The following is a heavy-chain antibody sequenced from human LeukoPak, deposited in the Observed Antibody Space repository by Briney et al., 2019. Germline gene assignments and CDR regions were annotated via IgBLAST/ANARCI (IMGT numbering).Heavy chain of an antibody. V-gene: IGHV5-51*01. Sequence: GESLKISCKGSGYSFTSYWIGWVRQMPGKGLEWMGIIYPGDSDTRYSPSFQGQVTISADKSISTAYLQWSSLKASDTAMYYCARLLGYYDTSWAFDIWGQGTMVTVSS. D-gene: IGHD3-22*01. J-gene: IGHJ3*02. CDR1: GYSFTSYW. CDR3: ARLLGYYDTSWAFDI. CDR2: IYPGDSDT.